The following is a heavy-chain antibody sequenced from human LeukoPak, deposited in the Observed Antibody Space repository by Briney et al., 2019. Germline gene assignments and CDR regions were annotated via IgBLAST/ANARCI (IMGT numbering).Heavy chain of an antibody. CDR3: ARPKWIQLWLPGY. CDR2: ISYDGSNK. D-gene: IGHD5-18*01. CDR1: GFTFSSYA. J-gene: IGHJ4*02. V-gene: IGHV3-30-3*01. Sequence: PGGSLRLSCAASGFTFSSYAMHWVRQAPGKGLEWVAVISYDGSNKYYADSVKGRFTISRDNSKNTLYLQMNGLRAEDTAVYYCARPKWIQLWLPGYWGQGTLVTVSS.